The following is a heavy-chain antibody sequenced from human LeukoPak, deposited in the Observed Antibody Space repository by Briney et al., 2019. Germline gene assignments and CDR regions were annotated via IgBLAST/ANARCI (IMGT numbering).Heavy chain of an antibody. CDR3: ARGGGYYPIDY. CDR1: GFPVDSNY. CDR2: LYEDGRI. D-gene: IGHD2-15*01. V-gene: IGHV3-53*01. Sequence: GGSLRLSCAASGFPVDSNYMNWVRQAPGKGLEWVSVLYEDGRIYYAGSVKGRFTNSRETSKNILSLQLNGLRAEDTAVYYCARGGGYYPIDYWGQGTLVTVSS. J-gene: IGHJ4*02.